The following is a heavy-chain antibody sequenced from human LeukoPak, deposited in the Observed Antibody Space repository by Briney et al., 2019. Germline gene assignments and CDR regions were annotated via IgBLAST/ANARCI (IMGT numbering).Heavy chain of an antibody. D-gene: IGHD3-22*01. V-gene: IGHV3-23*01. Sequence: PGGSLRLSCAASGTTLSNYGMSWVRQAPGKGLEWVAGISDSGGSTSYADSVKGRFTISRDNPKNTLFLQMNSLRVEDTAVYFCAKRGVVIRVILVGFHKQAYYFDSWGQGALVTVSS. J-gene: IGHJ4*02. CDR1: GTTLSNYG. CDR2: ISDSGGST. CDR3: AKRGVVIRVILVGFHKQAYYFDS.